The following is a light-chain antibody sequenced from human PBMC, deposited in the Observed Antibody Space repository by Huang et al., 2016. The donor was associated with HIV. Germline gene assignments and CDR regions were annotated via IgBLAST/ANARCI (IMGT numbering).Light chain of an antibody. CDR2: GAS. V-gene: IGKV3-20*01. Sequence: EIVLTQSPGTLSLSPGERATLSCRASQSVSSSYLAWYQQKPGQAPSLLFYGASSRATGIPDSVSGSGSGTDFTLTISRREPEDFAVYYCQQYDSSPWTFGQGTKVEIK. CDR3: QQYDSSPWT. J-gene: IGKJ1*01. CDR1: QSVSSSY.